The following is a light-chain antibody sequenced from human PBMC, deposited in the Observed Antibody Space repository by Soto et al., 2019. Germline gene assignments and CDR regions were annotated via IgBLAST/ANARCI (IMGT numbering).Light chain of an antibody. J-gene: IGKJ1*01. CDR3: QQYYSTTT. CDR1: QSVLYSANNKNY. CDR2: WAS. V-gene: IGKV4-1*01. Sequence: DIVVTQSPDSLAVSLGERATINCKSSQSVLYSANNKNYLAWLQQKPAQPPKLLISWASTREFGVPDRFSGSGCGTDFTLTISSLQAEDVAVYYCQQYYSTTTFGQGTRVEIK.